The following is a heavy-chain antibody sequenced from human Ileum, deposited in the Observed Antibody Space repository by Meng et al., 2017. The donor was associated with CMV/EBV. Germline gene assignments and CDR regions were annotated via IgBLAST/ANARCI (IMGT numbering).Heavy chain of an antibody. Sequence: LQDAGPGLVKPSETLSLTWTASGGSVNRNTYYWGWIGQPPGKSLEWIGTIFDSGSAFYNPSLQSRVSVSIDMSRNQLSLSLSSVTAADTAVYYCVRDHGSSSWFFYWGQGTLVTVSS. CDR3: VRDHGSSSWFFY. CDR1: GGSVNRNTYY. J-gene: IGHJ4*02. CDR2: IFDSGSA. V-gene: IGHV4-39*07. D-gene: IGHD6-13*01.